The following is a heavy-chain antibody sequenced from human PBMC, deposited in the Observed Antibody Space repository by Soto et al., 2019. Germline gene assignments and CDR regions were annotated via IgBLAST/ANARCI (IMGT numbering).Heavy chain of an antibody. CDR1: GYTFTGYY. D-gene: IGHD3-3*01. CDR3: ARDVFGQHFDY. V-gene: IGHV1-2*04. J-gene: IGHJ4*02. Sequence: XSVKVSFNASGYTFTGYYMHLVRQAPGQGLEWMGWINPNSGGTNYAQKFQGWVTMTRDTSISTAYMELRRLRSDDTAVYYCARDVFGQHFDYWGQGTRVTVSS. CDR2: INPNSGGT.